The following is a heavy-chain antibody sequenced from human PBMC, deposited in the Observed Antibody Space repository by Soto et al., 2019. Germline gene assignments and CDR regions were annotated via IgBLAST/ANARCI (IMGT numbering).Heavy chain of an antibody. CDR3: VREFDYRFDY. CDR2: IWHDGSNK. V-gene: IGHV3-33*01. CDR1: GFTFSSYG. J-gene: IGHJ4*02. D-gene: IGHD3-9*01. Sequence: TGVSLRLSCAASGFTFSSYGMHWVRQAPGKGLEWVAVIWHDGSNKYYGDSVKGRFTISRDNSKNKMYMQMNSLRAEDTAVYYCVREFDYRFDYWGQGILVTVSS.